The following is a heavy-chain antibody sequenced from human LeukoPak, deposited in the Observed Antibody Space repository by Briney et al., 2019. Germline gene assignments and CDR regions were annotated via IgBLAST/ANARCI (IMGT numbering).Heavy chain of an antibody. CDR2: MNPNSGNT. Sequence: ASVKVSCKASGYTFTSYDINWVRQATGQGLEWMGWMNPNSGNTGYAQKFQGRVTMTRSTSISTAYMELSSLRSEDTAVYYCARAYYGSGSYYMGYWGQGTLVTVSS. CDR1: GYTFTSYD. CDR3: ARAYYGSGSYYMGY. D-gene: IGHD3-10*01. V-gene: IGHV1-8*01. J-gene: IGHJ4*02.